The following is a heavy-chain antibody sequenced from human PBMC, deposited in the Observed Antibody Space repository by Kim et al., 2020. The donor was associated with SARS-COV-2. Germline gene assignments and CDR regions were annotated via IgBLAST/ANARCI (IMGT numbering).Heavy chain of an antibody. V-gene: IGHV4-4*02. CDR1: GGSISSSNW. CDR3: ARGIGGELEYDYVWGSYRGYFDY. Sequence: SETLSLTCAVSGGSISSSNWWSWVRQPPGKGLEWIGEIYHSGSTNYNPSLKSRVTISVDKSKNQFSLKLSSVTAADTAVYYCARGIGGELEYDYVWGSYRGYFDYWGQGTLVTVSS. J-gene: IGHJ4*02. CDR2: IYHSGST. D-gene: IGHD3-16*01.